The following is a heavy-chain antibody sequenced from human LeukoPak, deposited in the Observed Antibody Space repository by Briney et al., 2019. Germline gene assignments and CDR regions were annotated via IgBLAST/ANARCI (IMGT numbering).Heavy chain of an antibody. CDR1: GYSFTSYW. J-gene: IGHJ3*02. Sequence: GASLKISCTGSGYSFTSYWIGWVRQMPGKGLEWMGIIYPGDSDTRYSPSFQGQVTISADKSISTAYLQWSSLKASDTAMYYCARQIAVAGSAFDIWGQGTMVTVSS. CDR3: ARQIAVAGSAFDI. CDR2: IYPGDSDT. D-gene: IGHD6-19*01. V-gene: IGHV5-51*01.